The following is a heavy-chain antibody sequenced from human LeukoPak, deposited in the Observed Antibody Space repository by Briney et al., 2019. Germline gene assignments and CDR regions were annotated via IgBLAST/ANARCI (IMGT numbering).Heavy chain of an antibody. CDR3: ARNPSYSSSLY. CDR1: GFTVNSNY. V-gene: IGHV3-66*02. J-gene: IGHJ4*02. Sequence: QPGGSLRLSRAASGFTVNSNYMTWVRQAPGKGLEWVSVIYSVGSTYYADSVRGRFTISRDNSKNTLYLQMNSLRAEDTAIYYCARNPSYSSSLYSGQGTLVTVSS. D-gene: IGHD6-19*01. CDR2: IYSVGST.